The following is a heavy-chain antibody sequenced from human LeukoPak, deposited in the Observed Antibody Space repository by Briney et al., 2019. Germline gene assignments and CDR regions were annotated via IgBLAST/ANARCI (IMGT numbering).Heavy chain of an antibody. CDR2: IYYRST. CDR1: GRSISSYY. CDR3: GRDLGIAVAGTWFDP. D-gene: IGHD6-19*01. Sequence: SETLALTWTVAGRSISSYYWSWIRQPPGKGLEWIGYIYYRSTNYNPSLKSRVSISVDTSKNQFSLKLTSVTAANTALYYYGRDLGIAVAGTWFDPWGQGTLVTVSS. V-gene: IGHV4-59*01. J-gene: IGHJ5*02.